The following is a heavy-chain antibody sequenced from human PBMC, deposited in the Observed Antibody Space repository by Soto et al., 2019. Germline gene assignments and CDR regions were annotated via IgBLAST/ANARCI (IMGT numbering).Heavy chain of an antibody. D-gene: IGHD3-22*01. CDR2: IYPGDSDT. J-gene: IGHJ1*01. CDR3: ARPLSTYYYDNSGYYYGH. Sequence: GESLKISCKGSGYSFTSYWIGWVCQMPGKGLEWMGIIYPGDSDTRYSPSFQGQVTFSADKSISTAYLQWSSLKASDSAMYYCARPLSTYYYDNSGYYYGHWGQGTLVTVSS. CDR1: GYSFTSYW. V-gene: IGHV5-51*01.